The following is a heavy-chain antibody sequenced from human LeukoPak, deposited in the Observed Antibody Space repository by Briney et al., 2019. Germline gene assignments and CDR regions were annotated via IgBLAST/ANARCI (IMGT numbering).Heavy chain of an antibody. CDR3: ARVQGCSSTNCNPPFDY. D-gene: IGHD2-2*01. Sequence: ASETLSLTCTVSGGSISSYYWSWIRQPPGKGLEWIGYIYYSGSTNYNPSLKSRVTISVDTSKNQFSLKLSSVTAADTAVYYCARVQGCSSTNCNPPFDYWGQGTLVTVSS. J-gene: IGHJ4*02. CDR1: GGSISSYY. V-gene: IGHV4-59*01. CDR2: IYYSGST.